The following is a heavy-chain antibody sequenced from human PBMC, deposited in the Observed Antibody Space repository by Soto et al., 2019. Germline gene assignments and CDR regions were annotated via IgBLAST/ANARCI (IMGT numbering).Heavy chain of an antibody. V-gene: IGHV3-23*01. Sequence: GGSLRLSCAASGFTFSSYAMSWVRQAPGKGLEWVSAISGSGGSTYYADSVKGRFTISRDNSKNTLYLQMNSLRAEDTAVYYCARDQRSGSSPLFDYWGQGTLVTVSS. CDR2: ISGSGGST. CDR1: GFTFSSYA. J-gene: IGHJ4*02. D-gene: IGHD6-6*01. CDR3: ARDQRSGSSPLFDY.